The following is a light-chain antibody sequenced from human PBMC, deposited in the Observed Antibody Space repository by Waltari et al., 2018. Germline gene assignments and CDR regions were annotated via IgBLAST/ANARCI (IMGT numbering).Light chain of an antibody. V-gene: IGLV2-8*01. Sequence: QSALTQPPSASGSPGQSVTISCTGTSSDVGGFDYVSWYQQHPGKVPRLMIYEVSNRPSGCPDRFSGSKSGNTASLTVSGLQVEDEADYYCSSFAGSSQMLFGGGTKLTVL. J-gene: IGLJ2*01. CDR3: SSFAGSSQML. CDR1: SSDVGGFDY. CDR2: EVS.